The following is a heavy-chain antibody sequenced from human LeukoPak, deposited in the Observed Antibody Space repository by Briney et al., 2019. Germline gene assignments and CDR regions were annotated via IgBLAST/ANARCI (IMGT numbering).Heavy chain of an antibody. D-gene: IGHD3-22*01. V-gene: IGHV4-59*01. CDR1: GGSISSYY. CDR3: ARVPYYYDSGGYHYYFDY. J-gene: IGHJ4*02. CDR2: IYYTGST. Sequence: SSETLSLTCSVSGGSISSYYWSWIRQPPGQGLEWVGYIYYTGSTNYNPSLKGRVTISVDTSKNQFSLKLSSVAAADTAVYYCARVPYYYDSGGYHYYFDYWGPGTVVTVSS.